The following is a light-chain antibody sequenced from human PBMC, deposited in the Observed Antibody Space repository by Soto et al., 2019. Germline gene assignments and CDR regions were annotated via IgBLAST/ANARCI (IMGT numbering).Light chain of an antibody. CDR2: DAS. CDR1: QSVSSY. V-gene: IGKV3-11*01. Sequence: EIVLTQSPATLSLSPGERATLSCRASQSVSSYLAWYQQKPGQAPRLLIYDASNRATVIPARFSGSGSGTDFTLTISILEPDDFAVYYCQQRSNLLTFGGGTKVE. J-gene: IGKJ4*01. CDR3: QQRSNLLT.